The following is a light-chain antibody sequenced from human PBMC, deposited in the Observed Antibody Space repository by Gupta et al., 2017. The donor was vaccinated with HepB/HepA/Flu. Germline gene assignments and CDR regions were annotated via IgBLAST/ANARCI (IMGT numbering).Light chain of an antibody. Sequence: IVLTQSPGPLSLSPGERATHSCSASQSVSSSYLAWYQQKPGQAPRLLIYGASSRATGIPDRFSGSGSGTDYTLTINRLEPEDFAVYYCQQYGSSPPMCSFGQGTKLEIK. CDR3: QQYGSSPPMCS. V-gene: IGKV3-20*01. J-gene: IGKJ2*04. CDR1: QSVSSSY. CDR2: GAS.